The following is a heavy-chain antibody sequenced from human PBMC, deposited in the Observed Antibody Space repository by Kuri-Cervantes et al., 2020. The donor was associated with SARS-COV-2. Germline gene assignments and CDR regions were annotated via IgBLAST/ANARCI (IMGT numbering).Heavy chain of an antibody. J-gene: IGHJ3*02. D-gene: IGHD3-3*01. CDR1: GDSFSSYS. Sequence: ASVKVSCKASGDSFSSYSFNWVRQAPGQGLEWMGWISAYNGNTNYAQKLQGRVTMTTDTSTSTAYMELRSLRSDDTAVYYCASAVRFLEWLLLPVVAFDIWGQGTMVTVSS. CDR3: ASAVRFLEWLLLPVVAFDI. V-gene: IGHV1-18*01. CDR2: ISAYNGNT.